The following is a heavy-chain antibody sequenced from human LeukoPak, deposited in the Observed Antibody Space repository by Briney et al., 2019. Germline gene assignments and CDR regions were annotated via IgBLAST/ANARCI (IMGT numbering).Heavy chain of an antibody. J-gene: IGHJ4*02. CDR2: IGGSNGIT. D-gene: IGHD5-18*01. CDR3: AKIGGNTAMVLYYFDY. Sequence: GGSLRLSCAASRFTFNSYAMSWVRQAPGKGLEWVSVIGGSNGITFYVGSVKGRFTISRDNSKDTLYLQMNSLRAEDTAVYYCAKIGGNTAMVLYYFDYWGQGTLVTVSS. CDR1: RFTFNSYA. V-gene: IGHV3-23*01.